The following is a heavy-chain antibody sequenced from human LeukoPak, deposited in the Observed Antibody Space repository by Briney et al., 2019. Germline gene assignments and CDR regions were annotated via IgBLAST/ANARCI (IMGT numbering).Heavy chain of an antibody. J-gene: IGHJ4*02. CDR2: ISYDGSNK. CDR3: ARESGYSSGWYVRGXXXYFDY. CDR1: GFTFSSYA. D-gene: IGHD6-19*01. V-gene: IGHV3-30-3*01. Sequence: GGSLRLSCAASGFTFSSYAMHWVRQAPGKGLEWVAVISYDGSNKYYADSVKGRFTISRDNSKNTLYLQMNSLRAEDTAVYYCARESGYSSGWYVRGXXXYFDYWGXGTLVTVS.